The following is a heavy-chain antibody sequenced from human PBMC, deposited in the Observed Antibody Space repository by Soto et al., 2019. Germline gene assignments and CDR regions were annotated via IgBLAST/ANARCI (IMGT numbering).Heavy chain of an antibody. V-gene: IGHV3-21*01. Sequence: VLQAPGKGLEWVSSISSSSSYIYYADSVKGRFTISRDNAKNSLYLQMNSLRAEDTAVYYCARSPYNWNWFDPWGQGTLVTVSS. CDR3: ARSPYNWNWFDP. J-gene: IGHJ5*02. D-gene: IGHD1-1*01. CDR2: ISSSSSYI.